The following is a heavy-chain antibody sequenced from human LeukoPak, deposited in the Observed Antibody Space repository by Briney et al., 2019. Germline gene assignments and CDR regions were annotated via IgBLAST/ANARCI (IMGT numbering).Heavy chain of an antibody. Sequence: SETLSLTCAVYGGSFSGYYWSWIRQPPGKGLEWIGEINHSGSTNYNPPLKSRVTISVDTSKNQFSLKLSSVTAADTAVYYCAREAAAFDYWGQGTLVTVSS. J-gene: IGHJ4*02. CDR2: INHSGST. CDR1: GGSFSGYY. D-gene: IGHD6-13*01. CDR3: AREAAAFDY. V-gene: IGHV4-34*01.